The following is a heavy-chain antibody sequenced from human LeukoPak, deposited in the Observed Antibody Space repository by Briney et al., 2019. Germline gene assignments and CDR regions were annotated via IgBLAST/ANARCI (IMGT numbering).Heavy chain of an antibody. CDR2: IIPIFGTA. CDR1: GGTFSSYA. CDR3: ARGYSSSWNEFDY. D-gene: IGHD6-13*01. V-gene: IGHV1-69*13. Sequence: SVKVSCKGSGGTFSSYAISWVRQAPGQGLEWMGGIIPIFGTANYAQKFQGRVTITADESTSTAYMELSSLRSEDTAVYYCARGYSSSWNEFDYWGQGTLVTVSS. J-gene: IGHJ4*02.